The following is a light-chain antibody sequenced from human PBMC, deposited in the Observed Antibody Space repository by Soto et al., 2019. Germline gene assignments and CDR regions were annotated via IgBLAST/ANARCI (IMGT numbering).Light chain of an antibody. V-gene: IGKV1-39*01. CDR3: QQSYSTPPT. Sequence: DIQMTQSPSSLSASVGDRVTITCRASQSISSYLNWYQQKPGIAPKLLIYAASSLQSGVPSRFSGSGSGTDFTLTISSLQPEDFATYYCQQSYSTPPTFGKGTMMEIK. J-gene: IGKJ2*01. CDR1: QSISSY. CDR2: AAS.